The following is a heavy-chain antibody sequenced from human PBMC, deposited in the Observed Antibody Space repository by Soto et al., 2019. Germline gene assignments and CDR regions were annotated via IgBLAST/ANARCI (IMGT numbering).Heavy chain of an antibody. CDR1: GGSVTNSSYY. CDR3: VSQRTTVPTQAYFDY. D-gene: IGHD4-17*01. J-gene: IGHJ4*02. CDR2: VYYRGRS. Sequence: SETLSLTCTVSGGSVTNSSYYWGWIRQSPGKGLEWIGSVYYRGRSYSKSSVKSRVTISVDTSKNRFSLSLNSVTASDTAVYFCVSQRTTVPTQAYFDYWGPGALVTAPQ. V-gene: IGHV4-39*01.